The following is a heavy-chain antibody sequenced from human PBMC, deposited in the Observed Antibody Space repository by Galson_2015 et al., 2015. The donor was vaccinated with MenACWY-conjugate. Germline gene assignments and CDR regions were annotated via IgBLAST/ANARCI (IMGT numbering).Heavy chain of an antibody. D-gene: IGHD6-13*01. CDR2: IDWDDDK. Sequence: PALVKPTQTLTLTCTFSGFSLSTSGMCASWIRQPPGKALEWLALIDWDDDKYYSTSLKTRLTISKDTSKNQVVLTMTNMDPVDTATYYCARSWDSSSWRDFDYWGQGTLVTVSS. J-gene: IGHJ4*02. V-gene: IGHV2-70*01. CDR1: GFSLSTSGMC. CDR3: ARSWDSSSWRDFDY.